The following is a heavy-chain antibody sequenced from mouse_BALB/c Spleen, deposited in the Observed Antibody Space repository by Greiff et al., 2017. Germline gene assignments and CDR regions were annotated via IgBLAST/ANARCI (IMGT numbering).Heavy chain of an antibody. V-gene: IGHV3-6*02. CDR2: ISYDGSN. J-gene: IGHJ4*01. CDR1: GYSITSGYY. D-gene: IGHD1-1*01. CDR3: ARAYNYYGSSHGAMDY. Sequence: ESGPGLVKPSQSLSLTCSVTGYSITSGYYWNWIRQFPGNKLEWMGYISYDGSNNYNPSLKNRISITRDTSKNQFFLKLNSVTPEDTATYYCARAYNYYGSSHGAMDYWGKGTSVTVSS.